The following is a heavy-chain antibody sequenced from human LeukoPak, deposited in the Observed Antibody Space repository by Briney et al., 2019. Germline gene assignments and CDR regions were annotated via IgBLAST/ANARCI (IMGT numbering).Heavy chain of an antibody. J-gene: IGHJ5*02. CDR1: GCSISSGGYY. Sequence: PSQTLFLTCTVSGCSISSGGYYWSWIRQHPGKGLEWIGYIYYSGSTYYNPSLKSRVTISVDTSKNQFSLKLSSVTAADTAVYYCERESTYSSSWIDPWGQGTLVTVSS. D-gene: IGHD6-13*01. CDR3: ERESTYSSSWIDP. V-gene: IGHV4-31*03. CDR2: IYYSGST.